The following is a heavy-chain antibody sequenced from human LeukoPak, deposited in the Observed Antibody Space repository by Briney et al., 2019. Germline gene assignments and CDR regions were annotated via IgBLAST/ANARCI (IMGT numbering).Heavy chain of an antibody. CDR1: GFTFSSYS. Sequence: PGGSLRLSCAASGFTFSSYSMNWVRQAPGKGLEWVSSISSSSSYIYYADSVKGRFTISRDNAKNSLYLQMNSLRAEDTAVYYCASVPVWFGELSDYWGQGTLVTVSS. CDR2: ISSSSSYI. CDR3: ASVPVWFGELSDY. J-gene: IGHJ4*02. V-gene: IGHV3-21*01. D-gene: IGHD3-10*01.